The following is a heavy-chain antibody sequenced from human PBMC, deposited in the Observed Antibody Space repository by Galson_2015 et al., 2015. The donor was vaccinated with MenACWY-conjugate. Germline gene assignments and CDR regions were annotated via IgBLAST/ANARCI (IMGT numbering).Heavy chain of an antibody. J-gene: IGHJ4*02. CDR2: IDPSDSYT. CDR3: ARHWGAFGEYVD. CDR1: GYSFSSYW. V-gene: IGHV5-10-1*01. Sequence: QSRAEVTKPEESLLISCKGSGYSFSSYWISWVRQMPGKGLEWMGRIDPSDSYTNYSPSFQGHVIISADKSINTAYLQWSSLKASDTAMYYCARHWGAFGEYVDCGQGALVTVSS. D-gene: IGHD3-16*01.